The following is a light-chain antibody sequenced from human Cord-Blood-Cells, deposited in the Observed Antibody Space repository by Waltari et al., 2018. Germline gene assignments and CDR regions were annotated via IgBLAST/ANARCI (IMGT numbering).Light chain of an antibody. CDR1: QGIRSY. V-gene: IGKV1-8*01. CDR3: QQYYSYPPT. J-gene: IGKJ3*01. CDR2: AAS. Sequence: AIRMTQSPSSFSASTGDRVTITCRASQGIRSYLAWYQQKPGKAPKLLIYAASTWQSGVPSRFSGSGSGTDFTLTISCLQSEDFATYYCQQYYSYPPTFGPGTKVDIK.